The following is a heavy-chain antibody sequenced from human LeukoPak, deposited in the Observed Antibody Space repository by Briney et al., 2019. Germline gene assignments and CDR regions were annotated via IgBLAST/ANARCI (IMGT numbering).Heavy chain of an antibody. J-gene: IGHJ4*02. CDR3: ARDLGYHYDSSGYKPLDY. CDR2: INQDGSQN. V-gene: IGHV3-7*01. D-gene: IGHD3-22*01. CDR1: GFTFSTYW. Sequence: PGGSLRLSCAASGFTFSTYWMSWVRQAPGKGLEWVANINQDGSQNSYVDSVKGRFTISRDNAKNSLCLQMNSLRAEDTAVYYCARDLGYHYDSSGYKPLDYWGQGTLVTVSS.